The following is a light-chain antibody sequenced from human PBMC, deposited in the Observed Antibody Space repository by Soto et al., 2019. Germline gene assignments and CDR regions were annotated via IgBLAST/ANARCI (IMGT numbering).Light chain of an antibody. CDR1: QSVTNNY. CDR3: QQYGSSPIT. V-gene: IGKV3-20*01. Sequence: EMGLSQSPGTLSLTPGERATLSCRASQSVTNNYLAWYQQKPGQAPRLLIDGESRRATAIPDRFSGSGSGTDFTLTISRLEPEDFAVFYCQQYGSSPITFGQGTRM. J-gene: IGKJ5*01. CDR2: GES.